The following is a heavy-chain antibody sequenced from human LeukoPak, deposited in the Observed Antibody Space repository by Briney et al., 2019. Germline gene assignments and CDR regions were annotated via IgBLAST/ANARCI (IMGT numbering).Heavy chain of an antibody. CDR2: IYYSGST. J-gene: IGHJ3*02. V-gene: IGHV4-59*01. CDR1: GGSISSYY. Sequence: SETLSLTCTVSGGSISSYYWSWIRQPPGKGLEWIGYIYYSGSTNYNPSLKSRVTISVDTSKNQFSLKLSSVTAADTAVYYCASSGLGISAFDIWGQGTMLTVSS. D-gene: IGHD7-27*01. CDR3: ASSGLGISAFDI.